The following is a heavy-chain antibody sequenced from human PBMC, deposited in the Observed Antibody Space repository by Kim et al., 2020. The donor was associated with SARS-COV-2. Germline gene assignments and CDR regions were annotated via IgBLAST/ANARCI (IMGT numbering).Heavy chain of an antibody. V-gene: IGHV1-69*13. CDR3: ARMSLRYFDWLLSRGLADYYYGMDV. Sequence: SVKVSCKASGGTFSSYAISWVRQAPGQGLAWMGGIIPIFGTANYAQKFQGRVTITADESTSTAYMELSSLRSEYTAVYYCARMSLRYFDWLLSRGLADYYYGMDVWGQGTTVTVSS. D-gene: IGHD3-9*01. CDR1: GGTFSSYA. J-gene: IGHJ6*02. CDR2: IIPIFGTA.